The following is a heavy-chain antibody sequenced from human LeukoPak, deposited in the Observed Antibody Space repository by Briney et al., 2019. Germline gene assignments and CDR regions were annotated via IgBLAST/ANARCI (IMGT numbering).Heavy chain of an antibody. D-gene: IGHD3-22*01. CDR1: GFTFSSYS. V-gene: IGHV3-21*01. CDR2: ISSSSSYI. CDR3: ARDDRVYYYYGMDV. Sequence: GGSLRLSCAASGFTFSSYSMKWVRQAPGKGLEWVSSISSSSSYIYYADSVKGRFTISRDNAKNSLYLQMNSLRAEDTAVYYCARDDRVYYYYGMDVWGQGTTVTVSS. J-gene: IGHJ6*02.